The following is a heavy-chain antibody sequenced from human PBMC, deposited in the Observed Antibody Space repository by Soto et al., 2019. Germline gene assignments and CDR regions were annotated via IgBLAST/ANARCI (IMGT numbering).Heavy chain of an antibody. CDR3: ARVRRWYSISHPDI. CDR1: GFMFSAFG. V-gene: IGHV3-30*03. J-gene: IGHJ4*02. D-gene: IGHD1-26*01. Sequence: GGSLRLSCAASGFMFSAFGMHWVRQAPGKGLEWVALISYDGSDKYYADSVRGRFTVSRDESKNTLYLQINSLTSEDTAVYYCARVRRWYSISHPDIWGQGTLVTVSS. CDR2: ISYDGSDK.